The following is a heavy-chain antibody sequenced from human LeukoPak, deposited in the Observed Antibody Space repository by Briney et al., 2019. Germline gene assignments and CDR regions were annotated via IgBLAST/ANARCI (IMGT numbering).Heavy chain of an antibody. J-gene: IGHJ4*02. Sequence: GGSLRLSCAASGFTFSTYGMHWVRQAPGKGLEWVAAIWYDGSLKYHADSVKGRFTISRDNSKNTLFLQMNSLRAEDTAVYYCGRRGSYLDYWGQGTLVTVSS. CDR1: GFTFSTYG. D-gene: IGHD1-26*01. CDR2: IWYDGSLK. CDR3: GRRGSYLDY. V-gene: IGHV3-33*01.